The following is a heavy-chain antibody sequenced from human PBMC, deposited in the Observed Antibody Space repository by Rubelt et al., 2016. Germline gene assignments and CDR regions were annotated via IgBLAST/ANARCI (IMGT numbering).Heavy chain of an antibody. J-gene: IGHJ4*02. CDR3: ARDDDGSSHYGQFYY. CDR2: IWYDGIRK. CDR1: GFSVSNYG. D-gene: IGHD3-22*01. V-gene: IGHV3-33*01. Sequence: QVQLVESGGGVVQPGRSLRLSCATSGFSVSNYGVHWVRQAPGKGLEWVAVIWYDGIRKYYAASVKGRFTVSRDNSKNTLVLEMNSLRAEDTAVYYCARDDDGSSHYGQFYYWGQGTLVTVSS.